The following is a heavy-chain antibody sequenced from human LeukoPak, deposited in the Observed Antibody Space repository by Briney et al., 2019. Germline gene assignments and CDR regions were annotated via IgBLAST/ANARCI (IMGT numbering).Heavy chain of an antibody. CDR1: GGTFSSYA. CDR3: ARGVAAAGTLNLDY. CDR2: IITILGIA. V-gene: IGHV1-69*04. J-gene: IGHJ4*02. D-gene: IGHD6-13*01. Sequence: ASVKVSCKDSGGTFSSYAISWVRQAPGQGLEWMGRIITILGIANYAQKFQGRVTITADQSTSTAYMELSSLRSEGTAVYYCARGVAAAGTLNLDYWGQGTLVTVSS.